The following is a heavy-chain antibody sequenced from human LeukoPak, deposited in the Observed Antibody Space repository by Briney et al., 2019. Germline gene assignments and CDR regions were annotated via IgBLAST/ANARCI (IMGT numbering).Heavy chain of an antibody. J-gene: IGHJ5*02. D-gene: IGHD6-19*01. CDR3: ARDVRYASGWSTPES. CDR2: IYSSGSA. CDR1: GGSIINHY. V-gene: IGHV4-4*07. Sequence: SETLSLTCTVSGGSIINHYWSWIRQPAGKGLEWIGRIYSSGSANYSPSLKSRVSMSIDTSNNHFSLNLTSVTAADTALYFCARDVRYASGWSTPESWGQGTLVTVSP.